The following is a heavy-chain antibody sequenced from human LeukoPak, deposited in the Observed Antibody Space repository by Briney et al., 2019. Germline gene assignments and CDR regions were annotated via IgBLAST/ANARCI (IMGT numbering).Heavy chain of an antibody. V-gene: IGHV3-23*01. D-gene: IGHD3-16*02. CDR3: AKTVSGSYSYQGGDY. J-gene: IGHJ4*02. CDR1: GFTFSSYA. Sequence: PGGSLRLSCAASGFTFSSYAMSWVRQAPGKGLGGFSAISGSGENTNYADSVKGRFTMSRDNSRNMLYLQMNSLRDEDTAKYYCAKTVSGSYSYQGGDYWGQGTLVTVSS. CDR2: ISGSGENT.